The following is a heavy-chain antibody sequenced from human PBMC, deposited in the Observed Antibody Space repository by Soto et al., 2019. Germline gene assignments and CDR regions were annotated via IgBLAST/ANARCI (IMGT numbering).Heavy chain of an antibody. CDR2: INHSGST. J-gene: IGHJ6*03. CDR1: GGSFSGYY. V-gene: IGHV4-34*01. Sequence: SETLSLTCAVYGGSFSGYYWSWIRQPPGKGLEWIGEINHSGSTNYNPSLKSRVTISVDTSKNQFSLKLSSVTAADTAVYYCARDLLGMLPYMDVWGKGATVTVSS. CDR3: ARDLLGMLPYMDV. D-gene: IGHD3-10*02.